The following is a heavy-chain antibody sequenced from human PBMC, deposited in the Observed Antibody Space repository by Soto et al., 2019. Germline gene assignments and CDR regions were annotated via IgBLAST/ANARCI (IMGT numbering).Heavy chain of an antibody. CDR3: AKDLVAAAPYYYYGMDV. V-gene: IGHV3-30*18. J-gene: IGHJ6*02. CDR1: GFTFCSYG. Sequence: PGGSLRLSCAASGFTFCSYGLHWVRQAPGKGLEWVAVISYDGSNKYYADSVKGRFTISRDNSKNTLYLQMNSLRAEDTAVYYCAKDLVAAAPYYYYGMDVWGQGTTVTVS. CDR2: ISYDGSNK. D-gene: IGHD6-13*01.